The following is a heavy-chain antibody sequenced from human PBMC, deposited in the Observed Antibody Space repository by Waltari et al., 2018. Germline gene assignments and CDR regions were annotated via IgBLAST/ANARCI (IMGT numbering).Heavy chain of an antibody. J-gene: IGHJ5*01. CDR1: GVSISLSNYY. V-gene: IGHV4-39*01. Sequence: QLQLQESGPRLVKPSEPLSLTCTVPGVSISLSNYYNTWIRQPPGKGPEWMGSCVYTGSPHYNPSLNSRIIISVDMSKTQFYLNLNFVTAADTAVYYCARHHHNSWFDYWGQGILVTVSS. CDR2: CVYTGSP. CDR3: ARHHHNSWFDY.